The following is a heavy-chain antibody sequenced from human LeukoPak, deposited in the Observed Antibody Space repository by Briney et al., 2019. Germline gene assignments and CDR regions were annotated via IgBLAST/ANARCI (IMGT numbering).Heavy chain of an antibody. CDR1: GGSISSYY. CDR2: IYTSGST. CDR3: AREVLVVAASYYYYYGMDV. J-gene: IGHJ6*02. V-gene: IGHV4-4*07. D-gene: IGHD2-15*01. Sequence: PSETLSLTCTVSGGSISSYYWSWIRQPAGKGLEWIGRIYTSGSTNYNPSLKSRVTMSVDTSKNQFSLKLSSVTAADTAVYYCAREVLVVAASYYYYYGMDVWGQGTTVTVSS.